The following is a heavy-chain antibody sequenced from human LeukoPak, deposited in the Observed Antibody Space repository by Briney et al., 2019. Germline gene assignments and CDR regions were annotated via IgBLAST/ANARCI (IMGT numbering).Heavy chain of an antibody. CDR3: AKLRDFYDSTGYSRFPY. J-gene: IGHJ4*02. Sequence: PGGSLRLSCAASGFTFSGYAMRWVRQAPGKGLEWVSAISGSAGSTYYADSVKGRFTISRDNSKNSLYLQMNSLRAEDTAVYYCAKLRDFYDSTGYSRFPYWGQGTLVTVSS. D-gene: IGHD3-22*01. CDR1: GFTFSGYA. CDR2: ISGSAGST. V-gene: IGHV3-23*01.